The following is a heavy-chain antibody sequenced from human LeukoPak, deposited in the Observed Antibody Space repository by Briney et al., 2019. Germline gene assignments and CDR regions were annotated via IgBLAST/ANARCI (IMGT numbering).Heavy chain of an antibody. D-gene: IGHD3-22*01. CDR1: GYTFTGYY. J-gene: IGHJ4*02. V-gene: IGHV1-8*02. Sequence: ASVKVSCKASGYTFTGYYMHWVRQAPGQGLEWMGWMNPNSGNTGYAQKFQGRVTMTRNTSISTAYMELSSLRSEDTAVYYCARSLGDYYDSSGYYRDHWGQGTLVTVSS. CDR2: MNPNSGNT. CDR3: ARSLGDYYDSSGYYRDH.